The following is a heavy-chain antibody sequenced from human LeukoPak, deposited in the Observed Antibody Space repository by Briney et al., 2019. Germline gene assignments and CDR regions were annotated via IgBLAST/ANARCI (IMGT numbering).Heavy chain of an antibody. CDR2: IKQDGSEK. J-gene: IGHJ4*02. CDR3: ARGYSSSFDY. CDR1: GFTFNNYW. D-gene: IGHD6-6*01. V-gene: IGHV3-7*04. Sequence: GGSLRLSCAASGFTFNNYWMSWVCQAPGKGLEWVANIKQDGSEKYYVDSVKGRFTISRDNAKNSLYLQMNSLRAEDTAVYYCARGYSSSFDYWGQGTLVTVSS.